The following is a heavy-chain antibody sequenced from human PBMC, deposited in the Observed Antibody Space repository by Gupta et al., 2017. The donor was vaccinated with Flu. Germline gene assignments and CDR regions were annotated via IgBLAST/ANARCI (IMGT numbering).Heavy chain of an antibody. Sequence: TFETYRMTWVRQAPGKGLEWLATIIYNGGNAFYADSVRGRFTVSRDNSDYTLHLQMDSLTVEDTALYFCAKDFGPCYRSGCFDVDYWGQGILVTVS. D-gene: IGHD3-16*02. V-gene: IGHV3-23*01. CDR3: AKDFGPCYRSGCFDVDY. CDR1: TFETYR. J-gene: IGHJ4*02. CDR2: IIYNGGNA.